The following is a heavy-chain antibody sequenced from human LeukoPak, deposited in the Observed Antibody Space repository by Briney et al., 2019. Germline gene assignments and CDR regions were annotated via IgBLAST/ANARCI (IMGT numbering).Heavy chain of an antibody. Sequence: ASETLSLTCTVSGGSISSYYWSWIRQPSGKGLEWIGYIYYSGSTNYNPSLKSRVTISVDTSKNQFSLRLSSVTAADTAVYFCARDRYCSGGICYSGRFDPWGQGTLVTVSS. CDR2: IYYSGST. J-gene: IGHJ5*02. V-gene: IGHV4-59*01. CDR3: ARDRYCSGGICYSGRFDP. D-gene: IGHD2-15*01. CDR1: GGSISSYY.